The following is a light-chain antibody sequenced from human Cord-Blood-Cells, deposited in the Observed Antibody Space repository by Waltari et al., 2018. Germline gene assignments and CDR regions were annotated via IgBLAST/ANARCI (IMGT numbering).Light chain of an antibody. J-gene: IGKJ2*01. V-gene: IGKV1-39*01. Sequence: DIQMTQSPAALSASVGGRVTITSRASQSISSYLNWYQQKPGKAPKLLIYAASSLQSGVPSRFSGSASRTDFTLTISSLQREDFATYYCQQSDSTPEFTFGQGTQLDIK. CDR1: QSISSY. CDR3: QQSDSTPEFT. CDR2: AAS.